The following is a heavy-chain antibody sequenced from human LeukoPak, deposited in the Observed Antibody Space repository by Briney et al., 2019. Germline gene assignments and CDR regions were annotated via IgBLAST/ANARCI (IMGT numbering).Heavy chain of an antibody. CDR2: ISSGGHNI. D-gene: IGHD4-17*01. CDR1: DFTFSRYS. J-gene: IGHJ6*01. V-gene: IGHV3-21*01. Sequence: GGSLRLSCAASDFTFSRYSMNWFRQAPGAGLEWVSSISSGGHNIFYADPVKGRFTISRDNAKNSLYLQMNGLRVDDTAVYYCARHGDGFYHGMDVWVRGPRSPSPQ. CDR3: ARHGDGFYHGMDV.